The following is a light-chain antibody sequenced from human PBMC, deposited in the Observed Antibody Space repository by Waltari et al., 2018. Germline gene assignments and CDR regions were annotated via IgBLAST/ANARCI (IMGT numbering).Light chain of an antibody. CDR2: DVS. V-gene: IGLV2-14*03. Sequence: QTALTQPASVSGSPGQSITISCAGTSSDVCDYNYVSWYQQYPGEAPKLIIYDVSHRPSGVSNRFSGSKSGNTASLTISGLQAEDEADYYCSSYISDDTLDVFGTGTKVTVL. J-gene: IGLJ1*01. CDR1: SSDVCDYNY. CDR3: SSYISDDTLDV.